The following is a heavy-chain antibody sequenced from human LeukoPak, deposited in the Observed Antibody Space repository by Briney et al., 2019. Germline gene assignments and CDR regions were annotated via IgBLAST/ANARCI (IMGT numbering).Heavy chain of an antibody. J-gene: IGHJ4*02. CDR3: ARDGGSAIPFDY. Sequence: GGSLRLSCAASGFTFDDYAMHWVRQAPGKGLEWVSGISWNSGSIGYADSVKGRFTISRDNAKNSLYLQMNSLRDEDTAVYYCARDGGSAIPFDYWGQGTLVTVSS. CDR1: GFTFDDYA. V-gene: IGHV3-9*01. CDR2: ISWNSGSI.